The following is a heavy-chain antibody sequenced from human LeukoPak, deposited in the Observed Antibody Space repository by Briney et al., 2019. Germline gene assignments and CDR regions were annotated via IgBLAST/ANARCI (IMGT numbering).Heavy chain of an antibody. V-gene: IGHV3-23*01. J-gene: IGHJ4*02. Sequence: GGSLRLSCAASGFTFSSYAMSWVRQAPGKGLEWVSAISGSGGSTYFADSVKGRFTISRDNSKNTLGLQMNSLRAEDTAVYYCAKVSSNYYGSGSYQTLDCWGQGTLVTVSS. CDR1: GFTFSSYA. CDR3: AKVSSNYYGSGSYQTLDC. D-gene: IGHD3-10*01. CDR2: ISGSGGST.